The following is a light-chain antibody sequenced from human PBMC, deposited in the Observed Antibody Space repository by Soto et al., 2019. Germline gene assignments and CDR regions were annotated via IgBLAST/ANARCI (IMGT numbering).Light chain of an antibody. CDR3: QQYGSSPPT. J-gene: IGKJ1*01. V-gene: IGKV3-20*01. Sequence: EIVLTQSPGTLSLSPGERDTLSCRASQSVSSSYLAWYQQKPGQAPRLLIYGASSRDTGIPDRFSGSGSGTDFTLTISRLEPEDFAVYYCQQYGSSPPTFGQGTKVEIK. CDR2: GAS. CDR1: QSVSSSY.